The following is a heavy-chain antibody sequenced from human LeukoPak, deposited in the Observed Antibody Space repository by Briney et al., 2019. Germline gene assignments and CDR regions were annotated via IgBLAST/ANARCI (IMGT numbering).Heavy chain of an antibody. CDR3: ARVQFWSGYHWFDP. Sequence: SQTLSLTCAVSGGSISSGGYSWSWIRQPPGKGLEWIGYIYHSGSTYYNPSLKSRVTISVDRSKNQFSLKLSSVTAADTAVYYCARVQFWSGYHWFDPRGQGTLVTVSP. V-gene: IGHV4-30-2*01. CDR2: IYHSGST. D-gene: IGHD3-3*01. CDR1: GGSISSGGYS. J-gene: IGHJ5*02.